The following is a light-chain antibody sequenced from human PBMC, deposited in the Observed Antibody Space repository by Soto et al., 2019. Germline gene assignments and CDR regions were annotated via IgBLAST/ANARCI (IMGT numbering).Light chain of an antibody. Sequence: EIVLTQSPATLSLSPGERASLSCRASVAVSNDCALYQQQPGQAPRLLIYDASKRATGIPPRFSGSGSATDFTLPISSLEPEDFAVYYCQHRTYWPPRTFGQGTRLEIK. CDR2: DAS. V-gene: IGKV3-11*01. CDR3: QHRTYWPPRT. CDR1: VAVSND. J-gene: IGKJ5*01.